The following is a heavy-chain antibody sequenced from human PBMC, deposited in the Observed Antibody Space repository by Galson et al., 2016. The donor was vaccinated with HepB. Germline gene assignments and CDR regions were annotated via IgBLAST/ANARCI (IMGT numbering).Heavy chain of an antibody. V-gene: IGHV3-64D*09. CDR3: VSGIVATIFDY. D-gene: IGHD5-12*01. Sequence: SLRLSCAASGFTFSSYAMHWVRQAPGKGLEYVSAISSNGGSTYYADSVKGRFTISRDNSKNTLYLQMSSLRAEDTAVYYCVSGIVATIFDYWGQGTLATASS. CDR2: ISSNGGST. CDR1: GFTFSSYA. J-gene: IGHJ4*02.